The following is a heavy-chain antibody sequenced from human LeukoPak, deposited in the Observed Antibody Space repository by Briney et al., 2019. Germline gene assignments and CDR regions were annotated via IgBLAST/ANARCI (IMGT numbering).Heavy chain of an antibody. V-gene: IGHV3-9*01. Sequence: GRSLRLSCTASGFIFDDYAMHWVRQAPGKGLEWVSGISWNSGSLAYADSVKGRFTISRDNAKNSLYLRMNSLRTEDTALYYCARGLGGDQGYFDLWGRGTLATVSS. D-gene: IGHD3-10*01. CDR3: ARGLGGDQGYFDL. CDR1: GFIFDDYA. J-gene: IGHJ2*01. CDR2: ISWNSGSL.